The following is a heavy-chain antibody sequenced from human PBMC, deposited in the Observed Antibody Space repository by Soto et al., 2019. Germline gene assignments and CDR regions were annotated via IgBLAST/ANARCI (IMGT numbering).Heavy chain of an antibody. J-gene: IGHJ6*02. CDR2: IIPIFGTA. V-gene: IGHV1-69*01. CDR1: GGTFSSYA. Sequence: SVNVSCKASGGTFSSYAISWVRQAPGQGLELMGGIIPIFGTANYAQKFQGRVTITADESTSTAYRELSSLRSEDTAVYYCARYYRDGHSSSWYYYYGMDVWGQWTTVTVSS. CDR3: ARYYRDGHSSSWYYYYGMDV. D-gene: IGHD6-13*01.